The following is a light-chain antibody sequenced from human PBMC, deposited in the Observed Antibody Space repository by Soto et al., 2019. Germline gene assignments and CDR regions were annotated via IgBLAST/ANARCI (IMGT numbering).Light chain of an antibody. CDR2: DVS. V-gene: IGLV2-14*01. CDR1: NSDVGGYNY. CDR3: SSYTSSSTLGV. Sequence: QSALTQPSSGSGSPGQSITISCTGTNSDVGGYNYVSWYQQHPGKAPKLMIYDVSNRPSGVSNRFSGSKSGNTASLTISGLQAEDEADYYCSSYTSSSTLGVFGTGTKVTVL. J-gene: IGLJ1*01.